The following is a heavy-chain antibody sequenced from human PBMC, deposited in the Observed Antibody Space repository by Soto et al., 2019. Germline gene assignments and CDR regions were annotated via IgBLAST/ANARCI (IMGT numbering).Heavy chain of an antibody. J-gene: IGHJ4*02. CDR1: GGSFSGYY. CDR2: INHSGST. D-gene: IGHD5-12*01. V-gene: IGHV4-34*01. CDR3: ARGRWLRSAFDY. Sequence: SETLSLTCAVYGGSFSGYYWSWIRQPPGKGLEWIGEINHSGSTNYNPSLKSRVTISVDTSKNQFSLKLSSVTAADTAVYYCARGRWLRSAFDYWGPVTLVTVSS.